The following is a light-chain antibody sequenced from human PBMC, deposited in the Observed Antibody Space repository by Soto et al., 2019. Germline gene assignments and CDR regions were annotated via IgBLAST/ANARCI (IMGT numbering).Light chain of an antibody. CDR3: SSFASSSTLV. CDR1: SSDVGNYNY. J-gene: IGLJ2*01. V-gene: IGLV2-14*03. CDR2: DVS. Sequence: QSALTQPASVSGSPGQSITISCNGTSSDVGNYNYVSWYQQHPGKAPKLMIFDVSSRPSGVSSRFSGSKSGNTASLTISGLQAEDEADYYCSSFASSSTLVFGGGTKLTVL.